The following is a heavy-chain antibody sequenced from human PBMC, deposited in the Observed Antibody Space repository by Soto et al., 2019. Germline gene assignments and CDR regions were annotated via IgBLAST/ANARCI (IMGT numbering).Heavy chain of an antibody. D-gene: IGHD3-10*01. V-gene: IGHV4-39*01. J-gene: IGHJ4*02. CDR2: IYYSGST. Sequence: PSETLSLTCTVSGGSISSSSYYWGWIRQPPGKGLEWIGSIYYSGSTYYNPSLKSRVTISVDTSKNQFSLKLSSVTAADTAVYYCASMVRGVIITLNYFDYWGQGTLVPVSS. CDR1: GGSISSSSYY. CDR3: ASMVRGVIITLNYFDY.